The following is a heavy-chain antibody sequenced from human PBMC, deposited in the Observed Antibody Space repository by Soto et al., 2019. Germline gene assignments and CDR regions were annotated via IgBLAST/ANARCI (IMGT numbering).Heavy chain of an antibody. CDR3: AKRLFAIVVVGGYDI. Sequence: PGGSLRLSCVGSGYRFSEYAMAWIRQAPGKGLEWVTDISGNGGSTYYADSVKGRFTISRDNSKNTLFLEMNSLRVEDTAVYYCAKRLFAIVVVGGYDIWGQGTKVTVSS. CDR2: ISGNGGST. V-gene: IGHV3-23*01. J-gene: IGHJ3*02. CDR1: GYRFSEYA. D-gene: IGHD5-18*01.